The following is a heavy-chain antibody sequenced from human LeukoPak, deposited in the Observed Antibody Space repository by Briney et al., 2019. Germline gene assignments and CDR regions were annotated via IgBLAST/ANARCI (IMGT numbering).Heavy chain of an antibody. CDR3: APYSSGWYYYYYGMDV. J-gene: IGHJ6*02. V-gene: IGHV3-21*01. CDR1: GFTFSSYS. D-gene: IGHD6-19*01. Sequence: PGGSLRLSCAASGFTFSSYSMNWVRQAPGKWLEWVSSISSSSSYIYYADSVKGRFTISRDNAKNSLYLQMNSLRAEDTAVYYCAPYSSGWYYYYYGMDVWGQGTTVTVSS. CDR2: ISSSSSYI.